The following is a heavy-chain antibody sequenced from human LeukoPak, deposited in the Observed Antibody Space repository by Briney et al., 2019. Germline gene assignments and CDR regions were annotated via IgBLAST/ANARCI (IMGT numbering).Heavy chain of an antibody. CDR3: ASTTRIAVAVFDY. V-gene: IGHV4-59*01. D-gene: IGHD6-19*01. J-gene: IGHJ4*02. CDR2: IYYSGST. CDR1: GGSISSYY. Sequence: SETLSLTRTVSGGSISSYYWSWIRQPPGKGLEWIGYIYYSGSTNYNPSLKSRVTISVDTSKNQFSLKLSSVTAADTAVYYCASTTRIAVAVFDYWGQGTLVTVSS.